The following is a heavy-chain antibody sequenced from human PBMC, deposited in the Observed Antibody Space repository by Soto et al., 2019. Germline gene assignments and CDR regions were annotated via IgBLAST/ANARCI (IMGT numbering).Heavy chain of an antibody. CDR2: SSATGAGT. D-gene: IGHD1-7*01. J-gene: IGHJ4*02. CDR3: AKDRRAGGNYGFYSDF. Sequence: EVQLLESGGGLVQPGGSLRLSCAASGFTFSSYGMTWVRQAPGKGLEWVSFSSATGAGTYYADSVKGRFTLSRDNSKNTLYLQMTSLRAYDTAVYYCAKDRRAGGNYGFYSDFWGQGALVIVSS. CDR1: GFTFSSYG. V-gene: IGHV3-23*01.